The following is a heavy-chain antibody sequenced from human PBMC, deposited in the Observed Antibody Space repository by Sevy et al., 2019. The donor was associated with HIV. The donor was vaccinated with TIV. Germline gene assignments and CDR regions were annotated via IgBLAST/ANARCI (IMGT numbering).Heavy chain of an antibody. CDR1: GGSITSLY. D-gene: IGHD1-26*01. V-gene: IGHV4-59*11. CDR3: AGENAWGRGYS. Sequence: SETLSLTCTVSGGSITSLYWNWIRQPPGKGLEWIANIYYNGHINYNPSLKSRVTLSLGTSKTQFSLRLSSVTAADTAMYYCAGENAWGRGYSWGQGTLVTVSS. CDR2: IYYNGHI. J-gene: IGHJ4*02.